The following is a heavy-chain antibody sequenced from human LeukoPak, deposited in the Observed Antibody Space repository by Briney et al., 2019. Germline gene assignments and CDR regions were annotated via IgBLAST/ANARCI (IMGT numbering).Heavy chain of an antibody. Sequence: GGSLRLSCAASGFTFSSYAMSWVRQAPGKGLEWVSSISSSGANTYYADSVKGRFTISRDNSKNTLYLQMSSLRVEDTAVYYCAKLATGGRLDAFDIWGQGTMVTVSS. J-gene: IGHJ3*02. V-gene: IGHV3-23*01. CDR2: ISSSGANT. D-gene: IGHD6-25*01. CDR3: AKLATGGRLDAFDI. CDR1: GFTFSSYA.